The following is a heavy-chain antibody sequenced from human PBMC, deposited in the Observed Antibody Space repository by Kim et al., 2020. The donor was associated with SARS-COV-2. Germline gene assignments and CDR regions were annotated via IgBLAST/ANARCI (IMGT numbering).Heavy chain of an antibody. J-gene: IGHJ4*02. Sequence: SETLSLTCTVSGGSISSYYWSWIRQPPGKGLEWIGYIYYSGSTNYNPSLKSRVTISVDTSKNQFSLKLSSVTAADTAVYYCARVRREYYGSGRSPYFDYWGQGTLVTVSS. CDR3: ARVRREYYGSGRSPYFDY. V-gene: IGHV4-59*13. D-gene: IGHD3-10*01. CDR1: GGSISSYY. CDR2: IYYSGST.